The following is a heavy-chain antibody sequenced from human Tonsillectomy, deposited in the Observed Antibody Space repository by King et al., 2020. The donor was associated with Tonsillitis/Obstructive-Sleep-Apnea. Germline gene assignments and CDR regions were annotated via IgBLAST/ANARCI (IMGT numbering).Heavy chain of an antibody. Sequence: VQLVESGGGLVKPGGSLRLSCAASGFTFSSYSMNWVRQAPGKGLEWVSSISSSSSYIYYADSVKGRFTISRDNAKNSLYLQMNSLRAEDTAVYYCARVGWYCSSTSCQIFDYWGQGTLVTVSS. D-gene: IGHD2-2*01. CDR1: GFTFSSYS. CDR3: ARVGWYCSSTSCQIFDY. V-gene: IGHV3-21*01. J-gene: IGHJ4*02. CDR2: ISSSSSYI.